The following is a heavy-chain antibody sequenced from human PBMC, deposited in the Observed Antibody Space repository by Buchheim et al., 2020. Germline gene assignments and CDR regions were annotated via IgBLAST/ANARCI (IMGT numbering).Heavy chain of an antibody. CDR2: ISGSGGST. V-gene: IGHV3-23*01. D-gene: IGHD3-22*01. CDR1: GFTFSSYA. J-gene: IGHJ4*02. CDR3: AKGDSSGYYPGAPRH. Sequence: EVQLLESGGGLVQPGGSLRLSCAASGFTFSSYAMSWVRQAPGQGLEWVSAISGSGGSTYHADSVKGRCTIYSDNSKNTLYLQMNSLRAEDTAVYYCAKGDSSGYYPGAPRHWGQGTL.